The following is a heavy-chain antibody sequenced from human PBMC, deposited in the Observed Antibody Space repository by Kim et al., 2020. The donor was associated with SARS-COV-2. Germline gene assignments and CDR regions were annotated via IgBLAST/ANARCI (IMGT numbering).Heavy chain of an antibody. V-gene: IGHV4-34*01. J-gene: IGHJ4*02. Sequence: SETLSLTCAVYGGSFSGYYWSWIRQPPGKGLEWIGEINHSGSTNYNPSLKSRVTISVDTSKNQFSLKLSSVTAADTAVYYCARGNKRHYSSSSSLGYWGQGTLVTVSS. CDR2: INHSGST. CDR1: GGSFSGYY. D-gene: IGHD6-13*01. CDR3: ARGNKRHYSSSSSLGY.